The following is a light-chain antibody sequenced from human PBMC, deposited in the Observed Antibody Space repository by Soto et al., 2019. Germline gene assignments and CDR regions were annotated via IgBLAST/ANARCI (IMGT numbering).Light chain of an antibody. J-gene: IGLJ3*02. CDR2: SND. CDR1: SSNIGSNC. V-gene: IGLV1-47*02. Sequence: QSVLTQPPSASGTPGQRVTISCSGSSSNIGSNCVYWYQQLPGTAPKLLIYSNDKRPSGVPDRFSGSKSGTSASLAISGLRSEDEADYYCAAWDDSLSGPVFGGGTKVTVL. CDR3: AAWDDSLSGPV.